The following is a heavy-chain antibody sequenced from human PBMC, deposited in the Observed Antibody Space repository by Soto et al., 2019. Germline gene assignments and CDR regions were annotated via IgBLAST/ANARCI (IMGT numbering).Heavy chain of an antibody. CDR3: ARDDSSGYFRWFDP. J-gene: IGHJ5*02. CDR2: INSDGSSP. V-gene: IGHV3-74*01. CDR1: GFTFSSYW. D-gene: IGHD3-22*01. Sequence: EVQLVESGGGLVQPGGSLRLSCAASGFTFSSYWMHWVRQAPGKGLVWVSRINSDGSSPSYADSVKGRFTISRDNAKNTLYLQMNSLRAEDTAVYYCARDDSSGYFRWFDPWGQGTLVTVSS.